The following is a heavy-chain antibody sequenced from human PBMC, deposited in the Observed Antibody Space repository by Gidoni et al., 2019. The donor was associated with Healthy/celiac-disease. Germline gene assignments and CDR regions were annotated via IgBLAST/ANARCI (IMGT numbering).Heavy chain of an antibody. D-gene: IGHD2-21*02. V-gene: IGHV4-34*01. CDR3: ASGRGGGDYAPNYYYYMDV. CDR1: GGSFSGDS. J-gene: IGHJ6*03. Sequence: QMQLQQWGAGLLKTSETLSLTCAVYGGSFSGDSRSWIRQPPGKGLEWIGEINHSASTNYHPSLKSRVTISVDTSKNQFSLKLSSVTAADTAVYYCASGRGGGDYAPNYYYYMDVWGKGTTVTVSS. CDR2: INHSAST.